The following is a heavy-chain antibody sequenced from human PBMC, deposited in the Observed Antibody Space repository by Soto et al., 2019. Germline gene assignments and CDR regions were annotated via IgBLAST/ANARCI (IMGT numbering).Heavy chain of an antibody. CDR2: IYTSGST. CDR3: ARSSSWPRGGFGMDV. J-gene: IGHJ6*02. Sequence: QVQLQESGPGLVKPSETLSLTCTVSGGSISSYYWSWIRQPAGKGLERIGRIYTSGSTNYNPSLQSRVTMSVDTSKNQFSLKLSSVTAADTAVYYCARSSSWPRGGFGMDVWGQGTTVTVSS. V-gene: IGHV4-4*07. CDR1: GGSISSYY. D-gene: IGHD6-13*01.